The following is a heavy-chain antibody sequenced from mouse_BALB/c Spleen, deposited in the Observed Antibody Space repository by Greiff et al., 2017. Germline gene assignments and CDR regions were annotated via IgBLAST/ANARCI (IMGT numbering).Heavy chain of an antibody. CDR2: INPYNDGT. V-gene: IGHV1-14*01. Sequence: EVQLQQSGPELVKPGASVKMSCKASGYTFTSYVMHWVKQKPGQGLEWIGYINPYNDGTKYNEKFKGKATLTSDKSSSTAYMELSSLTSEDSAVYYCANYGSSPYFDYWGQGTTLTVSS. D-gene: IGHD1-1*01. J-gene: IGHJ2*01. CDR3: ANYGSSPYFDY. CDR1: GYTFTSYV.